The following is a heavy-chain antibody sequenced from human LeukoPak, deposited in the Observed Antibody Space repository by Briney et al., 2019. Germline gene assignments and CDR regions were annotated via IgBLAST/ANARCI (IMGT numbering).Heavy chain of an antibody. D-gene: IGHD3-22*01. V-gene: IGHV3-48*01. CDR3: ASGGYYSEGGGYEAVDY. J-gene: IGHJ4*02. CDR1: EFTFSRSS. Sequence: GGPLRLSGAPSEFTFSRSSMNWGRRGPGKGLGGSSYTISSSITIYSADSVKGRFPISRANAKHPLDLHMTSLRAQGTAFFICASGGYYSEGGGYEAVDYWGQGTLVTVSS. CDR2: TISSSITI.